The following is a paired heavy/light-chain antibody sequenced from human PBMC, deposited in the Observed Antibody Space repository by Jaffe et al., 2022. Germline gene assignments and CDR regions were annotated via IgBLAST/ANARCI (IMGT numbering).Light chain of an antibody. CDR1: QSVFYSSNNKNY. V-gene: IGKV4-1*01. J-gene: IGKJ4*01. CDR2: WAS. CDR3: QQYHSTPLT. Sequence: DIVMTQSPDSLAVSLGERATINCKSSQSVFYSSNNKNYLAWYQQKPGQPPKLLIHWASTRESGVPDRFSGSGSETDFTLTISSLKAEDVAVYYCQQYHSTPLTFGGGTKVEIK.
Heavy chain of an antibody. CDR1: GYTFSSYY. Sequence: QVQLVQAGAEVKKPGASVKVSCEASGYTFSSYYMHWVRQAPGQGLEWMGIINPSGGSASYAEKFQGRVTMTRDTSTSTVYLELSSLRSEDTAVYYCGRDNSTSRGIDFWGQGTLVTVSS. D-gene: IGHD3-16*01. V-gene: IGHV1-46*01. J-gene: IGHJ4*02. CDR3: GRDNSTSRGIDF. CDR2: INPSGGSA.